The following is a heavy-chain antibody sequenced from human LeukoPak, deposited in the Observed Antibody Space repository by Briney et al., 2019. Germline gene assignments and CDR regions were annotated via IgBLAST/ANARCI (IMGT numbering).Heavy chain of an antibody. V-gene: IGHV3-21*01. CDR1: GFTFSSYS. J-gene: IGHJ4*02. CDR3: ARGSSGWNLHFDY. D-gene: IGHD6-19*01. Sequence: PGGSLRLSCAASGFTFSSYSMNWVRQAPGKGLEWVSSISSSSSYIYYADSVKGRFTISRDNAKNSLYLQMSSLRAEDTAAYYCARGSSGWNLHFDYWGQGTLVTVSS. CDR2: ISSSSSYI.